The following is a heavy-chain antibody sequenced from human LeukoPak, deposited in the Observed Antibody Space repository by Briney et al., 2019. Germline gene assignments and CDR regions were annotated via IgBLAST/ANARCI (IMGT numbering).Heavy chain of an antibody. CDR1: GYNFTRYW. J-gene: IGHJ4*02. Sequence: GESLKISCKGSGYNFTRYWIGWVRQMPGKGLEWMAIIYPGDSEIIYSLSFQGQVTISADKSINTAYLQWNSLKASDTAMYYCARQLYGDYSPFDYWGQGTLVSVSS. CDR3: ARQLYGDYSPFDY. V-gene: IGHV5-51*01. D-gene: IGHD4-17*01. CDR2: IYPGDSEI.